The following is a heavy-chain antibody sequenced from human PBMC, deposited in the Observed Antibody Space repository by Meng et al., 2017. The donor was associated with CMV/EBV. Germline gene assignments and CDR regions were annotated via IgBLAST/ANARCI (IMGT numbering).Heavy chain of an antibody. V-gene: IGHV1-69*10. Sequence: SVKVSCKASGGTFSSYAISWVRQAPGQGLEWMGGIIPTLGIANYAQKFQGRVTITADKSTSTAYMELSSLRSEDTAVYYCARSTVTRRGPGAPNYYYYGMDVWGQGTTVTVSS. CDR2: IIPTLGIA. J-gene: IGHJ6*02. D-gene: IGHD4-11*01. CDR3: ARSTVTRRGPGAPNYYYYGMDV. CDR1: GGTFSSYA.